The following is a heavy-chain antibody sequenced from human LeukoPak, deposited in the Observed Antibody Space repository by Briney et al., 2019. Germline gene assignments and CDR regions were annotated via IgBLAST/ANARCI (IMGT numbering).Heavy chain of an antibody. D-gene: IGHD3-22*01. CDR2: IKQDGSEK. CDR3: ARSTYYYDSSGDSFDY. CDR1: GFTFSNYW. Sequence: GGSLRLSCAVSGFTFSNYWMSWVRQVPGKGLEWVAKIKQDGSEKQYVETVKGRFTISRDNAKNSLHLQMNSLRAEDTAVYYCARSTYYYDSSGDSFDYWGQGTLVTVSS. V-gene: IGHV3-7*01. J-gene: IGHJ4*02.